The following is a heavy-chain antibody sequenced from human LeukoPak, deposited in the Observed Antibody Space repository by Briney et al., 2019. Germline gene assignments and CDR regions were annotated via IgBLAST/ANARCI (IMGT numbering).Heavy chain of an antibody. V-gene: IGHV3-48*01. J-gene: IGHJ5*02. CDR3: ARLAPYNWNYDWFDP. D-gene: IGHD1-7*01. CDR2: ISSSSSTI. CDR1: GFTFSSYS. Sequence: GGSLRLSCAASGFTFSSYSMNWVRQAPGKGLEWVSYISSSSSTIYYADSVKGRFTISRDNAKNSLYLQMNSLRAEDTAVYYCARLAPYNWNYDWFDPWGQGTLVTVSS.